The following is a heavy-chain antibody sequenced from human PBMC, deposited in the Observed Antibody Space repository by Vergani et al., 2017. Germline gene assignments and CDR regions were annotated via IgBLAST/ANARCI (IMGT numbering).Heavy chain of an antibody. CDR2: IYHSGST. Sequence: QVQLQESGPGLVKPSETLSLTCAVSGYSISSGYYWGWFRQPPGEGLERIGSIYHSGSTYYNPSLKGRVTISVDTSKNQFSLKLSSVTAADTAVYYCARHLRWELLSAFDIWGQGTMVTVSS. CDR3: ARHLRWELLSAFDI. V-gene: IGHV4-38-2*01. D-gene: IGHD1-26*01. CDR1: GYSISSGYY. J-gene: IGHJ3*02.